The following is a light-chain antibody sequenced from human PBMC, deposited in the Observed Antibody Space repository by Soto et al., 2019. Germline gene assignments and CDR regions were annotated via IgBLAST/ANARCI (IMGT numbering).Light chain of an antibody. CDR2: RDS. CDR3: QVWDSSTGV. J-gene: IGLJ1*01. V-gene: IGLV3-9*01. Sequence: SYELTQPLSVSVALGQTARITCGGNNIGSKNVHWYQQKPGQAPVLVIYRDSNRPSGIPERFSGSNSGNTATLTISRAQAGDEADYYCQVWDSSTGVFGTGTKLPVL. CDR1: NIGSKN.